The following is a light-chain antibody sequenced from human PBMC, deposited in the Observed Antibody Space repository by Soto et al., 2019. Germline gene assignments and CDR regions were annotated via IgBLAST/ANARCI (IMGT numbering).Light chain of an antibody. Sequence: DIVMTQSPDSLAVSLGERATINCKSSQRVFSSSNNKHYLAWYQKKPGQPPKLLIYWASTRESGVPDRFSGSGSGTEFTLSISSLQAEDVAVYYCQQYYSTLLTFGGGTKVELK. J-gene: IGKJ4*01. CDR1: QRVFSSSNNKHY. V-gene: IGKV4-1*01. CDR3: QQYYSTLLT. CDR2: WAS.